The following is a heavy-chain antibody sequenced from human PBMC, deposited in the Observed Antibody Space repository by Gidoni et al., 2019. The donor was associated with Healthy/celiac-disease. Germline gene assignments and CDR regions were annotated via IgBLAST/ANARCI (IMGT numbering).Heavy chain of an antibody. CDR2: FYYSGST. V-gene: IGHV4-39*01. D-gene: IGHD2-21*02. CDR3: AVLYCGGDCYSLDWFDP. J-gene: IGHJ5*02. Sequence: QLQLQESCPGLVKPSATLSLTCTVSGGSIRISSYYWGWIRQPPGKGLEWIGSFYYSGSTYYNPSLKSRVTISVDTSKNQFSLKLSSVTAADTAVYYCAVLYCGGDCYSLDWFDPWGQGTLVTVSS. CDR1: GGSIRISSYY.